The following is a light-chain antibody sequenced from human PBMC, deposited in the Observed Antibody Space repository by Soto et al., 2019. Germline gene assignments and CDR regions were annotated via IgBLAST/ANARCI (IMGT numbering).Light chain of an antibody. CDR2: DAS. V-gene: IGKV1-5*01. CDR3: QQYKTYPLS. J-gene: IGKJ4*01. Sequence: DIQMTQSPSTLSASVGDRVTVTCRARQSMSRRLAWYQQKPGKAPKLLIHDASDLESGVPSRFSGSGAGTEFTLTISSLQPDDFATCYCQQYKTYPLSFGGGTKVEIK. CDR1: QSMSRR.